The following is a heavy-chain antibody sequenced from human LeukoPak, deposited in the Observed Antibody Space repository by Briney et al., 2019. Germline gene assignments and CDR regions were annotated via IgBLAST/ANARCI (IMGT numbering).Heavy chain of an antibody. Sequence: TLSLXXTVSGGXIDSDDYYWSWIRHHPGKGLEWIGYIYYSGSTYYNPSLKSRVSISADTSKNQFSLKLNSVTAADTAVYYCARDLKVRGAPHNWFDPWGQGTLVTVSS. J-gene: IGHJ5*02. CDR1: GGXIDSDDYY. D-gene: IGHD3-10*01. CDR3: ARDLKVRGAPHNWFDP. V-gene: IGHV4-31*03. CDR2: IYYSGST.